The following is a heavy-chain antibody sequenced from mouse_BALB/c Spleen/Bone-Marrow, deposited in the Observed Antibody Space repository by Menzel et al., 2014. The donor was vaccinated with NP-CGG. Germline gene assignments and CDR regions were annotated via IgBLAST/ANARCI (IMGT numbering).Heavy chain of an antibody. V-gene: IGHV5-12*02. CDR3: ARHPYGNYGWFAY. J-gene: IGHJ3*01. Sequence: EVKLMESGGGLVQPGGSLKLSCATSGFTFSDYYMYWVRQTPEKRLEWVALISNGGVNTYYPDTVKGRFTISRDNAKNTLYLQMSRLKSEDTAIHYCARHPYGNYGWFAYWGQGTLVTVSA. CDR2: ISNGGVNT. CDR1: GFTFSDYY. D-gene: IGHD2-10*02.